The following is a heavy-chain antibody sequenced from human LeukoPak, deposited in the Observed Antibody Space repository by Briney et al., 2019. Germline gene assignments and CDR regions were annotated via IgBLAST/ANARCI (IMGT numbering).Heavy chain of an antibody. J-gene: IGHJ5*02. Sequence: SETLSLTCAVYGGSFSGYYWGWIRQPPGKGLEWIGSIYYSGSTYYNPSLKSRVTISVDTSKNQFSLKLSSVTAADTAVYYCARVQTTVTSYNWFDPWGQGTLVTVSS. V-gene: IGHV4-34*01. D-gene: IGHD4-4*01. CDR3: ARVQTTVTSYNWFDP. CDR2: IYYSGST. CDR1: GGSFSGYY.